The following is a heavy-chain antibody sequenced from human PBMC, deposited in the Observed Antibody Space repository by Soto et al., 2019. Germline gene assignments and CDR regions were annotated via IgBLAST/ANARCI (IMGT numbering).Heavy chain of an antibody. D-gene: IGHD1-1*01. J-gene: IGHJ4*02. Sequence: ASVKVSCKASGYTFTSYDINWVRQATGQGLEWMGWMNPNSGNTGYAQKFQGRVTMTRNTSISTAYMELSSLRSEDTAVYYCARAPRGYPYFAYWGQGTLVTVSS. V-gene: IGHV1-8*01. CDR3: ARAPRGYPYFAY. CDR2: MNPNSGNT. CDR1: GYTFTSYD.